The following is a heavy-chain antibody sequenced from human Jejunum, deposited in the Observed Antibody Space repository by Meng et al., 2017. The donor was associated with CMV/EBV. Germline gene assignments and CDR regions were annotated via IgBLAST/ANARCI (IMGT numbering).Heavy chain of an antibody. CDR2: LNPSSGVS. CDR1: TGYY. CDR3: ARSQMYYYDSSDYTQAGY. J-gene: IGHJ4*02. D-gene: IGHD3-22*01. Sequence: TGYYMHWVRQAPGQGLEWMGRLNPSSGVSTYAQTFQGRVTMTRDTSISTIYMELYGLTSGDTAVYYCARSQMYYYDSSDYTQAGYWGQGTQGTVSS. V-gene: IGHV1-2*02.